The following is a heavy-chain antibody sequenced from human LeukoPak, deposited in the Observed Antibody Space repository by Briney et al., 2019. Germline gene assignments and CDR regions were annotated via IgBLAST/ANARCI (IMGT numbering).Heavy chain of an antibody. D-gene: IGHD3-22*01. CDR1: GDSVSSNSAA. V-gene: IGHV6-1*01. CDR3: AREEEYYYDSSGYFKGYYFDY. J-gene: IGHJ4*02. Sequence: SQTLSLTCAISGDSVSSNSAACNWIRQSPSRGLEWLGRTYYRSKWYNDYAVSVKSRITINPDTSKNQFSLQLNSVTPEDTAVYYCAREEEYYYDSSGYFKGYYFDYWGQGTLVTVSS. CDR2: TYYRSKWYN.